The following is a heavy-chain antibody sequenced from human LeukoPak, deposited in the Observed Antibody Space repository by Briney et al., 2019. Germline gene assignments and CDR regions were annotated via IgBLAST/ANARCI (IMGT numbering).Heavy chain of an antibody. D-gene: IGHD4-17*01. Sequence: PSETLSLTCTVYVGSLSSYYWSLIRPPPGKGLEWIGYIYYSGSTNYKPSLKSRVTISVDTSKNQFSLKLSSVTAADTAVYYCASGAGPSDYWGQGTLVTVSS. CDR2: IYYSGST. V-gene: IGHV4-59*01. J-gene: IGHJ4*02. CDR1: VGSLSSYY. CDR3: ASGAGPSDY.